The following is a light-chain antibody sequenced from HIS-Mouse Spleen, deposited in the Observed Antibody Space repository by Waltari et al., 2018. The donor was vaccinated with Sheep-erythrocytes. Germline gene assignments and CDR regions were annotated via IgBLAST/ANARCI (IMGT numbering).Light chain of an antibody. CDR2: EDS. CDR1: ALPKKY. CDR3: YSTDSSGNHWV. J-gene: IGLJ3*02. Sequence: SYELTQPPSVSVSPGQTARITCSGDALPKKYAYWYQQKSGQAPLLVIYEDSKRPSGIPERVSGSTSGTMATLTISGAQVEDEADYYCYSTDSSGNHWVFGGGTKLTVL. V-gene: IGLV3-10*01.